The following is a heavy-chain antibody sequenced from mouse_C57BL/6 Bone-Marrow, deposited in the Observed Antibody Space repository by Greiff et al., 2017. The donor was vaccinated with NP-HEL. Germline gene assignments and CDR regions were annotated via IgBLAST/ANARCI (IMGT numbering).Heavy chain of an antibody. Sequence: VQLQQSGAELARPGASVKLSCKASGYTFTSYGISWVKQRTGQGLEWIGEIYPRSGNTYYNEKFKGKATLTADKSSSTAYMELRSLTSEDSAVYFCARDSNYVLFAYWGQGTLVTVSA. V-gene: IGHV1-81*01. CDR1: GYTFTSYG. CDR2: IYPRSGNT. CDR3: ARDSNYVLFAY. J-gene: IGHJ3*01. D-gene: IGHD2-5*01.